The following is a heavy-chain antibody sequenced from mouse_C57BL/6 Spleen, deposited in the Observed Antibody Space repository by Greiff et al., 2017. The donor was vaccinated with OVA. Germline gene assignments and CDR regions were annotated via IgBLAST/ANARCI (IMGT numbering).Heavy chain of an antibody. V-gene: IGHV3-6*01. CDR3: ARDGYYTYAMDY. D-gene: IGHD2-3*01. Sequence: VQLQQSGPGLVKPSQSLSLTCSVTGYSITSGYYWNWIRQFPGNKLEWMGYISYDGSNNYNPSLKNRISITRDTSKNQFFLKLNSVTTEDTATYYCARDGYYTYAMDYWGQGTSVTVSS. J-gene: IGHJ4*01. CDR1: GYSITSGYY. CDR2: ISYDGSN.